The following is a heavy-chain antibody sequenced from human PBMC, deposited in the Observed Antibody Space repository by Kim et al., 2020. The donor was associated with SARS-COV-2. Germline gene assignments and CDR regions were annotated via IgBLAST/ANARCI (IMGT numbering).Heavy chain of an antibody. CDR3: ARDLGAAAGELDY. J-gene: IGHJ4*02. Sequence: YAQKLQGRVTMTTDTSTSTAYMELRSLRSDDTAVYYCARDLGAAAGELDYWGQGTLVTVSS. D-gene: IGHD6-13*01. V-gene: IGHV1-18*01.